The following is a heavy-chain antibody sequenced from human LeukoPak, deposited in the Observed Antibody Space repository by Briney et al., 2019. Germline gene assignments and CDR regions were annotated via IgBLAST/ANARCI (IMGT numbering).Heavy chain of an antibody. V-gene: IGHV4-34*01. CDR2: INHSGST. CDR3: ARGRIRFLEWIDAFDI. CDR1: GGSFSGYY. Sequence: PSETLSLTCAVYGGSFSGYYWSWIRQPPGKGLEWIGEINHSGSTNYNPSLKSRVTISVDTSKNQFSLKLSSVTAADTAVYYCARGRIRFLEWIDAFDIWGQGTMVTVSS. J-gene: IGHJ3*02. D-gene: IGHD3-3*01.